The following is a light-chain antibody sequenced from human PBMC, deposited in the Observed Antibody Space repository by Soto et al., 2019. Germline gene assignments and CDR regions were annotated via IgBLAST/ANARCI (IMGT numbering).Light chain of an antibody. J-gene: IGLJ2*01. CDR3: SSYTSTSSYVL. V-gene: IGLV2-14*01. CDR1: NSDVGTYDY. CDR2: DVT. Sequence: QSALTQPASVSGSPGQSVTISCTGTNSDVGTYDYVSWYQQYPGKVPKLIIYDVTNRPSGVSNRFSGSKSGNTASLTISGLLAEDEADYYCSSYTSTSSYVLFGGGTKLTVL.